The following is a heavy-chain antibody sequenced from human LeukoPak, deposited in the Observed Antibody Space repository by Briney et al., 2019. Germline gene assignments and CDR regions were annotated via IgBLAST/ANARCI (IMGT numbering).Heavy chain of an antibody. Sequence: SETLSLTCAVSGGSFSGYYWSWIRQPPGKGLEWIGEINHSGSTNYNPSLTSRVTISVDTSKNKFSLKLSSVTAADTAVYYCARDSGTTGEVKFDPWGQGMLVTVSS. CDR1: GGSFSGYY. D-gene: IGHD3-10*01. CDR3: ARDSGTTGEVKFDP. J-gene: IGHJ5*02. CDR2: INHSGST. V-gene: IGHV4-34*01.